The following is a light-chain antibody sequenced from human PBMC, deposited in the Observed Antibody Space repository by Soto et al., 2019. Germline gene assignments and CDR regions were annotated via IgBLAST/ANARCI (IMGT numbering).Light chain of an antibody. J-gene: IGLJ2*01. V-gene: IGLV1-51*01. CDR3: GTWDSSLSAVV. CDR1: RSNIGNNY. Sequence: QSVLTQPPSVSAAPGQTVTISCSGSRSNIGNNYVSWYQQLPGTAPKLLIYDNNKRPSGIPDRFSGSKSGTSATLGITGLQTGDEADYYCGTWDSSLSAVVFGGGTKLTVL. CDR2: DNN.